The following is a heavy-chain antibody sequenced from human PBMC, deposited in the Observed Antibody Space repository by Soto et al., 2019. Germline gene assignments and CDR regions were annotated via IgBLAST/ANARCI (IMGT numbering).Heavy chain of an antibody. CDR1: GCTFTSYY. Sequence: GASVKVSCKASGCTFTSYYMHWVRQAPGQGLEWMGIINPSGGSTSYAQKFQGRVTMTRDTSTSTVYMELSNLRSEDTAVYYCARDQNSSSWYYYYYYGMDVWGQGTTVT. J-gene: IGHJ6*02. CDR3: ARDQNSSSWYYYYYYGMDV. D-gene: IGHD6-13*01. V-gene: IGHV1-46*01. CDR2: INPSGGST.